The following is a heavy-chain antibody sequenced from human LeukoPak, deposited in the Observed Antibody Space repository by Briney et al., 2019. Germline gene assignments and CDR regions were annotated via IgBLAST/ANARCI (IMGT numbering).Heavy chain of an antibody. CDR2: ISAYNGNT. Sequence: ASVTVSFTASGYTFTSYGISWVRQAPGQGLEWMGRISAYNGNTNYAQKLQGRVTTTTDTSTSTAYMELRSLRSDDTAVYYCAREYGDYYDYWGQGTLVTVSS. J-gene: IGHJ4*02. CDR3: AREYGDYYDY. CDR1: GYTFTSYG. D-gene: IGHD4-17*01. V-gene: IGHV1-18*01.